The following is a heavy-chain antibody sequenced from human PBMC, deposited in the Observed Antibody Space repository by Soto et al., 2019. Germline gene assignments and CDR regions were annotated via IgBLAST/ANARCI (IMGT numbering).Heavy chain of an antibody. Sequence: QITLKESGPTLVRPTQPLTLTCAFSGFSLSTSGVGVGWIRQPPGKALEWLAVIYWDDSKHYSPSLRSRLTIPQDPSKNQVVLTMTNMDPMDTGTYYCAHKGPEDWPLDYWGQGTLVTVSS. V-gene: IGHV2-5*02. CDR3: AHKGPEDWPLDY. J-gene: IGHJ4*02. CDR1: GFSLSTSGVG. CDR2: IYWDDSK. D-gene: IGHD3-9*01.